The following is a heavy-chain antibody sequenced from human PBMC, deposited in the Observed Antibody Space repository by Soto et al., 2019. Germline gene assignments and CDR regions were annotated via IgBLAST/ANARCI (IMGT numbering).Heavy chain of an antibody. D-gene: IGHD3-22*01. Sequence: EVQLVESGGGLVQPGGSLRLSCAAPGFTSSTYNMNWVRQAPGKGLEWVSYISDSSSTIHNADSVKGRFTISRDNAKNSLYLQMNSLRAEDTAVYYCARDDYPYYDDSSGYHFDYWGQGALVTVSS. CDR2: ISDSSSTI. J-gene: IGHJ4*02. CDR3: ARDDYPYYDDSSGYHFDY. V-gene: IGHV3-48*01. CDR1: GFTSSTYN.